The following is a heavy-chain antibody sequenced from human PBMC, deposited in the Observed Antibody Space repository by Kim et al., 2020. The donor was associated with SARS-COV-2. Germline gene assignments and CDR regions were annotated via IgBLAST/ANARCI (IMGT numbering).Heavy chain of an antibody. CDR1: GASISSGDYY. CDR2: IYYSGTT. CDR3: ARDLRGYYTAKYYFDY. V-gene: IGHV4-30-4*01. D-gene: IGHD3-3*01. J-gene: IGHJ4*02. Sequence: SETLSLTCTVSGASISSGDYYWNWIRQPPGKGLEWIGYIYYSGTTYYNPSLKSRVTISVDTSKNQFSLKLSSVTAADTAVYYCARDLRGYYTAKYYFDYWGQGTLVTVSS.